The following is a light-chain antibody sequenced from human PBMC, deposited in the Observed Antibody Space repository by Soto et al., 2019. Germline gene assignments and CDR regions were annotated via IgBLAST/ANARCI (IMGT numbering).Light chain of an antibody. J-gene: IGLJ1*01. V-gene: IGLV2-14*01. CDR2: EAT. Sequence: QFVLTQPASVSGSPGQSITISCIGTSSDVGGYNFVSWYQHQPGKPPKLLVYEATNPPSGVSHRFSGSKSGNTASLTISGLQSEDEADYSCSSYTSTSTLVFGSGTKLTVL. CDR1: SSDVGGYNF. CDR3: SSYTSTSTLV.